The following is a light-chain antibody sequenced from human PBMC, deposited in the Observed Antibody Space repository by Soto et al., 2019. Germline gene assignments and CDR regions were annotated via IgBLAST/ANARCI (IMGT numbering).Light chain of an antibody. Sequence: QSALTQPASVSGSPGQSITISCTGTSSDVGSYNLVPGTNRTQAKPPKLMIYEVSKRPSGVSNRFSGSKSGNTASLTISGLQAEDEADYYCCSYAGSSTPSYVFGTGTKLTVL. V-gene: IGLV2-23*02. CDR3: CSYAGSSTPSYV. CDR2: EVS. CDR1: SSDVGSYNL. J-gene: IGLJ1*01.